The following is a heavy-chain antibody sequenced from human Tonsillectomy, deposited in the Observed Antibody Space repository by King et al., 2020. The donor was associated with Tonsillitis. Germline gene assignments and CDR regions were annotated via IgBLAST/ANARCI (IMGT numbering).Heavy chain of an antibody. CDR3: ARGDDSSGYAFPF. D-gene: IGHD3-22*01. CDR2: INPHSGGT. Sequence: QLVQSGAEVKKPGASVKVSCKSSGYTFTDYYIHWVRQAPGQGLEWMGWINPHSGGTISAQKFQGRVTMTRDTSISTAYMELSRLRSDDTAVYYCARGDDSSGYAFPFWGQGTMVTVSS. V-gene: IGHV1-2*02. CDR1: GYTFTDYY. J-gene: IGHJ3*01.